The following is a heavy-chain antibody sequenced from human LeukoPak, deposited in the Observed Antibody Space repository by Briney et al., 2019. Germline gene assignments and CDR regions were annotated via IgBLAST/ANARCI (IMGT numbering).Heavy chain of an antibody. CDR1: GGSLSSNSYY. CDR2: IYYSGST. V-gene: IGHV4-39*01. J-gene: IGHJ5*02. CDR3: ARNRYYYGSGNYGVPNWFDP. Sequence: PSETLSLTCTVSGGSLSSNSYYWGWLRQPPGKGLKWIGSIYYSGSTYYNPSLKSRVTISVDTSKNQFSLKLSSVTAADTAVYYCARNRYYYGSGNYGVPNWFDPGGQETLVTVSS. D-gene: IGHD3-10*01.